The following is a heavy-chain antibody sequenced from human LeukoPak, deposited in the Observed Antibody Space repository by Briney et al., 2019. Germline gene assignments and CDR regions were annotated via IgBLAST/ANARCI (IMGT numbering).Heavy chain of an antibody. J-gene: IGHJ4*02. D-gene: IGHD3-10*01. CDR2: IWYDGSNK. CDR3: ASYGSGSYSSPPDY. Sequence: GGSLRLSCAASGFTFSSYGMHWVRQAPGKGLEWVAVIWYDGSNKYYADSVKGRFTISRDNSKNTLYLQMNSLRAEDTAVYYCASYGSGSYSSPPDYWGQGTLVTVSS. CDR1: GFTFSSYG. V-gene: IGHV3-33*01.